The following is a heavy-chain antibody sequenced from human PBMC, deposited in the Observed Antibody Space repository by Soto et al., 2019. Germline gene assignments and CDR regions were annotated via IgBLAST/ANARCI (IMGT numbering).Heavy chain of an antibody. Sequence: VQLVESGGGLVKPGGSLRLSCAASGFTFSSYSMNWVRQAPGKGLEWVSSISSSSSYIYYADSVKGRFTICRDNAKNSLYLQMNSLRAEDTAVYYCARDYYDSSGYYSRAFDIWGQGTMVTVSS. D-gene: IGHD3-22*01. CDR2: ISSSSSYI. CDR1: GFTFSSYS. CDR3: ARDYYDSSGYYSRAFDI. V-gene: IGHV3-21*01. J-gene: IGHJ3*02.